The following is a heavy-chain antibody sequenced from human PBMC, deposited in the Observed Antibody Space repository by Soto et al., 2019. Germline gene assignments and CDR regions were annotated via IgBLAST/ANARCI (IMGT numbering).Heavy chain of an antibody. D-gene: IGHD3-3*01. J-gene: IGHJ6*02. CDR2: INPSGGST. CDR1: GYTFTSYY. V-gene: IGHV1-46*01. CDR3: AREGITIFGLVRGIAF. Sequence: ASVKVCCKASGYTFTSYYMHWVRQAPGQGLEWMGIINPSGGSTSYAQKFQGRVTMTRDTSTSTVYMELSSLRSEDTAVYYCAREGITIFGLVRGIAFWGLWTTRTGSS.